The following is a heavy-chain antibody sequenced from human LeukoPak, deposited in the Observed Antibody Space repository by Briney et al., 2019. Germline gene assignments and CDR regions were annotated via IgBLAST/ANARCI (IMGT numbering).Heavy chain of an antibody. Sequence: GGSLRLSCVASGFIVSSNYMSWVRQAPGKGLEWISIIYSGGTAFYADSVKGRFTISRDNSKNTLYLQMNSLRADDTAMYYCARGRQCDYWGQGTLVTVSS. D-gene: IGHD4-11*01. CDR2: IYSGGTA. J-gene: IGHJ4*02. V-gene: IGHV3-53*01. CDR1: GFIVSSNY. CDR3: ARGRQCDY.